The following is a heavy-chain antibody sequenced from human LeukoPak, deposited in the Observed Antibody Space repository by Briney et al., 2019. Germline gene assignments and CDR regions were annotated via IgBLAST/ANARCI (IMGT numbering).Heavy chain of an antibody. D-gene: IGHD3-22*01. J-gene: IGHJ3*02. CDR2: MNPNSGNT. V-gene: IGHV1-8*01. CDR3: AGQHYDSSDAFDI. Sequence: ASVKVSCKASGYTFTGYDINWVRQATGQGLEWRGWMNPNSGNTGYAQKFQGRVTMTRNTSISTAYMELSSLRSEDTAVYYCAGQHYDSSDAFDIWGQGTMVTVSS. CDR1: GYTFTGYD.